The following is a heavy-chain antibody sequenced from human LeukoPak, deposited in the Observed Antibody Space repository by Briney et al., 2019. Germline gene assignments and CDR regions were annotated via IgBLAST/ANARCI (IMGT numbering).Heavy chain of an antibody. J-gene: IGHJ4*02. CDR3: ATSKYSGSY. CDR1: GFTFSSYS. CDR2: ISSSSSTI. V-gene: IGHV3-48*01. Sequence: GGSLRLSCAASGFTFSSYSMNWVRQAPGKGLEWVSYISSSSSTIYYGASVKGRFTISRDNSKNTLNLQMNSLRAEDTAVYYCATSKYSGSYWGQGTLVTVSS. D-gene: IGHD1-26*01.